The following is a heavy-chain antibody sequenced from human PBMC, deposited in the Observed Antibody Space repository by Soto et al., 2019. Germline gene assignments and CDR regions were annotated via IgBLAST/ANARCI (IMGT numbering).Heavy chain of an antibody. CDR2: INAGNGNT. D-gene: IGHD2-15*01. CDR3: DVVGDSGHSYYYGMDV. Sequence: GASVKVSCKASGYTFTSYAMHWVRQAPGQRLEWMGWINAGNGNTKYSQKFQGRVTITRDTSASTAYMELSSLRSEDTAVYYCDVVGDSGHSYYYGMDVWGQGTTVTVSS. V-gene: IGHV1-3*01. J-gene: IGHJ6*02. CDR1: GYTFTSYA.